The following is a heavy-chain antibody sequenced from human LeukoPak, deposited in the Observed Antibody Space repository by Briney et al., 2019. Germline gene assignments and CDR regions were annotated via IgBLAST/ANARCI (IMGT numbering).Heavy chain of an antibody. CDR1: GFTFDDYG. CDR3: ARGIDDGDNWFDP. V-gene: IGHV3-20*04. Sequence: GGSLRLSCAASGFTFDDYGMSWVRQAPGKGLEWVSGITWNGGSTGYADTVKGRFTISRDNAKNSLYLQMNSLRAEDTALYYCARGIDDGDNWFDPWGQGTLVTVSS. D-gene: IGHD1-1*01. J-gene: IGHJ5*02. CDR2: ITWNGGST.